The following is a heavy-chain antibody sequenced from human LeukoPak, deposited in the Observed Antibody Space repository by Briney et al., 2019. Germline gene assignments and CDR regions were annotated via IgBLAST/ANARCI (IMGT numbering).Heavy chain of an antibody. D-gene: IGHD4-17*01. V-gene: IGHV1-18*01. J-gene: IGHJ4*02. CDR1: GYTFTSYG. Sequence: ASVKVSCKASGYTFTSYGISWVRQAPGQGLEWMGWISAYNGNTNYAQKLQGRVTMTTDTPTSTAYMELSSLRSEDTAVYYCARDPFDYGDYFTPLTPQWGQGTLVTVSS. CDR3: ARDPFDYGDYFTPLTPQ. CDR2: ISAYNGNT.